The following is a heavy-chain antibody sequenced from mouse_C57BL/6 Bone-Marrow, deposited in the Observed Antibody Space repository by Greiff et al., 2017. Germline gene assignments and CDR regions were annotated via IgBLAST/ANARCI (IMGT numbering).Heavy chain of an antibody. CDR2: ISYSGST. J-gene: IGHJ2*01. Sequence: EVQLQQSGPGLAKPSPTLYLTCSVTGYSITSYYWNWIRKFPGNKLEYMGYISYSGSTYYNPSLKSRISITRDTSNNQYYLQLNSVTTEDTATYYCARSDSLAFDYWGQGTTLTVSS. V-gene: IGHV3-8*01. CDR1: GYSITSYY. D-gene: IGHD2-4*01. CDR3: ARSDSLAFDY.